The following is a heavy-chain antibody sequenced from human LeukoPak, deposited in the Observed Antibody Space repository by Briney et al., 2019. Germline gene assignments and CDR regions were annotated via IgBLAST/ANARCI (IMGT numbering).Heavy chain of an antibody. J-gene: IGHJ5*02. V-gene: IGHV1-18*01. CDR1: GYTFTTYG. Sequence: RASVKVSCKASGYTFTTYGINWVRQAPGQGLEWMGWISAYNGNTNYAQNLQGRVTLTTDTSASTAYMELRSLRSDDTAVYYCARDLIAARPGWFDPWGQGTLVSVSS. CDR3: ARDLIAARPGWFDP. CDR2: ISAYNGNT. D-gene: IGHD6-6*01.